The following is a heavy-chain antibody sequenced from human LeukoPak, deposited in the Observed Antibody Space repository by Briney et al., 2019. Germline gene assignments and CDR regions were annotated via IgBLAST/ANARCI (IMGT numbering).Heavy chain of an antibody. CDR3: VKGKEAEAGRGFDY. CDR1: VFCLSNYA. D-gene: IGHD6-13*01. V-gene: IGHV3-64D*06. Sequence: PGGSLRLSCAASVFCLSNYAMHWVRQAPGKGLEYVSAISSNGGSTYYADSVKGRFTISRDNSKNTLYLQMSSLRAEDTAVYYCVKGKEAEAGRGFDYWGEGTLVTVSS. J-gene: IGHJ4*02. CDR2: ISSNGGST.